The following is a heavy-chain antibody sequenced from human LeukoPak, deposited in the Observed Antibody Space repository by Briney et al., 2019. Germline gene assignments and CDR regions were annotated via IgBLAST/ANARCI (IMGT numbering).Heavy chain of an antibody. V-gene: IGHV3-30*18. Sequence: GGSLRLSCAASGFTFSSYGMHWVRQAPGKGLEWVAVISYDGSNKYYADSVKGRFTISRDNSKSTLYLQMNSLRAEDTAVYYCAKATRLLWFGELDYWGQGTLVTVSS. J-gene: IGHJ4*02. CDR2: ISYDGSNK. D-gene: IGHD3-10*01. CDR1: GFTFSSYG. CDR3: AKATRLLWFGELDY.